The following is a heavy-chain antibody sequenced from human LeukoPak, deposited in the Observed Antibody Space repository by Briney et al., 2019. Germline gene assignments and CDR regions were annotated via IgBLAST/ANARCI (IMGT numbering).Heavy chain of an antibody. Sequence: PGGSLTLSCAASGFTFSSYSMNWLRQAPGKGLEWVSYISSSSSTIYYADSVKGRFTISRDNAKNSLYLQMNSLRAEDTAVYYCARDRGPYCSGGSCYNYWGQGTLVTVSS. V-gene: IGHV3-48*01. D-gene: IGHD2-15*01. CDR1: GFTFSSYS. CDR2: ISSSSSTI. CDR3: ARDRGPYCSGGSCYNY. J-gene: IGHJ4*02.